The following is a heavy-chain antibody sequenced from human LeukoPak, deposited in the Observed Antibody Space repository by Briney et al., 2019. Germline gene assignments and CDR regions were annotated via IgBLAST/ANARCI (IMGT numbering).Heavy chain of an antibody. CDR1: GGSISSYY. D-gene: IGHD3-3*01. Sequence: SETLSLTCTVSGGSISSYYWGWIRQPPGKGLEWIGYIYYSGSTNYNPSLKSRVTISVDTSKNQFSLKLSSVTAADTAVYYCARKVANYYDFWSGYSRSWAFDIWGQGTMVTVSS. CDR2: IYYSGST. V-gene: IGHV4-59*08. J-gene: IGHJ3*02. CDR3: ARKVANYYDFWSGYSRSWAFDI.